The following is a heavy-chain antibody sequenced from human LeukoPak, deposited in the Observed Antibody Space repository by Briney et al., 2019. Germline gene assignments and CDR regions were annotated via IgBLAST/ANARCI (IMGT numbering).Heavy chain of an antibody. V-gene: IGHV4-31*03. J-gene: IGHJ4*02. CDR1: GASFNGDDQY. Sequence: PSETLSLTCTVSGASFNGDDQYWNWIRQSPGKGLEWIGSIHPSGMLYNNPSLESRVTMSRDTSKNQFSLNLNSVTAADTAVYFCSRGLDSRKLGYWGQGILVTASS. D-gene: IGHD3-22*01. CDR2: IHPSGML. CDR3: SRGLDSRKLGY.